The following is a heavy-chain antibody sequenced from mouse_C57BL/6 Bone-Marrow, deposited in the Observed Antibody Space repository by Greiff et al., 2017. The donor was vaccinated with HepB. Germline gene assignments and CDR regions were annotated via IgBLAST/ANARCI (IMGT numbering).Heavy chain of an antibody. D-gene: IGHD1-1*01. J-gene: IGHJ3*01. V-gene: IGHV1-69*01. CDR2: IDPSDSYT. CDR3: ARGLRFLAY. CDR1: GYTFTSYW. Sequence: VQLQQPGAELVMPGASVKLSCKASGYTFTSYWMHWVKQRPGQGLEWIGEIDPSDSYTNYNQKFKGKSTLTVDKSSSTAYMQLSSLTSEDSAVYYCARGLRFLAYWGQGTLVTVSA.